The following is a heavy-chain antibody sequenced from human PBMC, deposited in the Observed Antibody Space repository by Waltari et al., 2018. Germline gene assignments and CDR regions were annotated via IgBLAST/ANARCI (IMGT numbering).Heavy chain of an antibody. CDR3: ARGSTVGDTFARTPGNDAFDI. V-gene: IGHV3-21*01. Sequence: EVQLVESGGGLVKPGGSLRLSCAASGFTFSSYSMNWVRQAPGKGLEWVSSISGRNNYIYYADSVKGRFTISRDNAKNSLYLQMNSLRAEDTAVYYCARGSTVGDTFARTPGNDAFDIWGQGTMVTVSS. D-gene: IGHD1-26*01. J-gene: IGHJ3*02. CDR2: ISGRNNYI. CDR1: GFTFSSYS.